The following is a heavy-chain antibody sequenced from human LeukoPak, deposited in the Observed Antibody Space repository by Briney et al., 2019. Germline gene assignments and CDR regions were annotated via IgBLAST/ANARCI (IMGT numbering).Heavy chain of an antibody. J-gene: IGHJ6*02. CDR1: GFTFSSYA. V-gene: IGHV3-23*01. CDR3: AKSPEQSWYYYYGMDV. CDR2: ISGSGGST. Sequence: QTGGSLGLSCAASGFTFSSYAMSWVRQAPGKGLEWVSAISGSGGSTYCADSVKGRFTISRDNSKNTLYLQMNSLRAEDTAVYYCAKSPEQSWYYYYGMDVWGQGTTVTVSS.